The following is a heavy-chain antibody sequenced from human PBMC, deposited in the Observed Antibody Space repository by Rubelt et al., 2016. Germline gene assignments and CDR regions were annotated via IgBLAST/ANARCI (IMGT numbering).Heavy chain of an antibody. CDR3: ARASVVVPATLGGSIDY. CDR2: IYHSGST. CDR1: GGSISSSNW. Sequence: LHGGGPGLVKPSGTLSLTCAVSGGSISSSNWWSWVRQPPGKGLEWIGEIYHSGSTYYNPSLKSRVTISVDTSKNQFSLKLSSVTAADTAVYYCARASVVVPATLGGSIDYWGQGTLVTVSS. J-gene: IGHJ4*02. V-gene: IGHV4-4*02. D-gene: IGHD2-2*01.